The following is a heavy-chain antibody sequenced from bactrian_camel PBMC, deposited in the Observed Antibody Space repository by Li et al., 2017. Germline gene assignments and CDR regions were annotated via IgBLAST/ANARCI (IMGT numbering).Heavy chain of an antibody. Sequence: HVQLVESGGGSVQAGGSLRLSCRASGYSHRNYCMGWHRQGPGSERRVVAATTPDGRIYYADSVKGRFTISKDVTKDTVYLQMNDLKPEDTAMYSCHDNQCHRGWPGAYRGQGTQVTVS. D-gene: IGHD1*01. CDR2: TTPDGRI. CDR3: HDNQCHRGWPGAY. J-gene: IGHJ4*01. CDR1: GYSHRNYC. V-gene: IGHV3S53*01.